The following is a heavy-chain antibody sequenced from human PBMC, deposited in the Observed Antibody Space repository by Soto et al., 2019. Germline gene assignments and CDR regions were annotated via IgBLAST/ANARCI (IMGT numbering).Heavy chain of an antibody. CDR2: IKQDGSEK. CDR1: GFTFSSYW. Sequence: GGSLRLSCAASGFTFSSYWMSWVRQAPGKGLEWVANIKQDGSEKYYVDSVKGRFTISRDNAKNSLYLQMNSLRAEDTAVYYCARDRAESPRGWRKSYYYYMDVWGKGTTVTVSS. D-gene: IGHD2-15*01. V-gene: IGHV3-7*01. CDR3: ARDRAESPRGWRKSYYYYMDV. J-gene: IGHJ6*03.